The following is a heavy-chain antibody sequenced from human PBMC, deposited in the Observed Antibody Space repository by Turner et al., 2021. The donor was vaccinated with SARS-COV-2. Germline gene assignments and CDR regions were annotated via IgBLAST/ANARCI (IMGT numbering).Heavy chain of an antibody. CDR3: AKDEVAGLLYYFYAMDV. V-gene: IGHV3-23*01. Sequence: EAQLLEPGGGVVQPGGSLSHSCAASGFTFSRCAMSWVRQAPGKGLEWVSSVSGSGGGTYYADSVKGRFTISRDNSKNTLYLQMISLRAEDTTVYYCAKDEVAGLLYYFYAMDVWGQGTTVTVSS. CDR1: GFTFSRCA. D-gene: IGHD6-19*01. CDR2: VSGSGGGT. J-gene: IGHJ6*02.